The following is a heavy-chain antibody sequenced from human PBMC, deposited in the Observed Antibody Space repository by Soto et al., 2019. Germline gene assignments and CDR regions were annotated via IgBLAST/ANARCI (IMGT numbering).Heavy chain of an antibody. V-gene: IGHV4-34*01. D-gene: IGHD1-26*01. CDR2: INHSGKT. J-gene: IGHJ4*02. CDR3: ARGPPYSGSYYRY. Sequence: SETLSLTCAVYGGSFSGYYWTWIRQSPGKGLEWIGEINHSGKTNYNPSLMSRITMSVDTSKNQLSLKLSSVTAADTAVYYCARGPPYSGSYYRYWGQGTLVTVSS. CDR1: GGSFSGYY.